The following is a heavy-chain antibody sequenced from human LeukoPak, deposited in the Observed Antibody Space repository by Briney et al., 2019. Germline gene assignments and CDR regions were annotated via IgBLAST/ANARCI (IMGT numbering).Heavy chain of an antibody. CDR3: ASSLGFHCSSTSCYYYYGMDV. CDR2: IYYSGST. V-gene: IGHV4-39*01. CDR1: GGSISSSSYY. D-gene: IGHD2-2*01. Sequence: PSETLSLTCTVPGGSISSSSYYWGWIRQPPGKGLEWIGSIYYSGSTYYNPSLKSRVTISVDTSKNQFSLKLSSVTAADTAVYYCASSLGFHCSSTSCYYYYGMDVWGQGTTVTVSS. J-gene: IGHJ6*02.